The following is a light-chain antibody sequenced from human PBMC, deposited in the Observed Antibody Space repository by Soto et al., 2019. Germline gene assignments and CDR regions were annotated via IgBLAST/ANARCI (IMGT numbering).Light chain of an antibody. CDR2: AAS. J-gene: IGKJ1*01. CDR1: QSVTNSE. Sequence: TQSPSSLSASVEDRVTLSCKVSQSVTNSELAWYQQKPGQAPRLLIYAASSRATGIPDRFSGGGSGTDFTLTISRLEPEDSAVYYCQNHGTTFGQGTKVDIK. CDR3: QNHGTT. V-gene: IGKV3-20*01.